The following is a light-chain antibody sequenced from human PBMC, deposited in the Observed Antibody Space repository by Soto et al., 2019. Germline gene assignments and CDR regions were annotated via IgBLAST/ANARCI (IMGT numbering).Light chain of an antibody. J-gene: IGLJ1*01. Sequence: QSVLTQPASVSGSPGQSITISCTGTSSDVGGYNYVSWYQQHPGKAPKLMIYDVSNLPSGVSHRFSGSKSGNTASLTISGLQAEDEADYYCSSYTTSSTYVFGTGTKLTVL. CDR1: SSDVGGYNY. CDR3: SSYTTSSTYV. CDR2: DVS. V-gene: IGLV2-14*01.